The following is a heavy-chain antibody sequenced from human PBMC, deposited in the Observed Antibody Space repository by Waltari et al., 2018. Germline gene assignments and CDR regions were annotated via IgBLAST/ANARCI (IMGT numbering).Heavy chain of an antibody. J-gene: IGHJ4*02. V-gene: IGHV1-2*02. Sequence: QVQLVQSRSEVKKPGASVKVSCKASGYTLKGFYMHWVRQAPGQGLEWMGWIKPNSGDTTYAQRFQGRVTMTRDTSINTFYLELSHLTFDDTAVYYCAKDRYITVAGPGDWGQGTLVTVSS. CDR3: AKDRYITVAGPGD. CDR1: GYTLKGFY. CDR2: IKPNSGDT. D-gene: IGHD6-19*01.